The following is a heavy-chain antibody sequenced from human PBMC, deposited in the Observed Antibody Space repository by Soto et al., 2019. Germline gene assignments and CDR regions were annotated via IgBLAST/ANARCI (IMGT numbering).Heavy chain of an antibody. D-gene: IGHD3-16*02. CDR1: GDSVSSNSAA. Sequence: KQSQTLSLTCAISGDSVSSNSAAWNWIRQSPSRGLEWLGRTYYRSKWYNDYAVSVKSRITINPDTSKNQFSLQLNSVTPEDTAVYYCARSIMITFGGVIAYFDYWGQGTLVTVSS. CDR2: TYYRSKWYN. CDR3: ARSIMITFGGVIAYFDY. J-gene: IGHJ4*02. V-gene: IGHV6-1*01.